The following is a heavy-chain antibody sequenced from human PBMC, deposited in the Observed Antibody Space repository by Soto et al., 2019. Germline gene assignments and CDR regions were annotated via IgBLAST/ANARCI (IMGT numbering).Heavy chain of an antibody. CDR2: ISGSGGST. Sequence: GGSLRLSCAASGFTFSSYAMSWVRQAPGKGLEWVSAISGSGGSTYYADSVKGRFTISRDNSKNTLYLQMNILRAEDTAVYYCAKAPGIDFWRGYYTGFDYWGQGTLVTVSS. V-gene: IGHV3-23*01. D-gene: IGHD3-3*01. CDR3: AKAPGIDFWRGYYTGFDY. CDR1: GFTFSSYA. J-gene: IGHJ4*02.